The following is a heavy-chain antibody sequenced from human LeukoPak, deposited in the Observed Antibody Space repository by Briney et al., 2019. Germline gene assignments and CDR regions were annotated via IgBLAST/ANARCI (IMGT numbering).Heavy chain of an antibody. CDR2: INHSGST. Sequence: SETLSLTCAVYGGSFSGYYWSWIRQPPGKGLEWIGEINHSGSTNYNPSLKSRVTISVDTSKNQFSLKLSSVTAADTAVYYCARGHTTVWYYYGSGPRGYFDYWGQGTLVTVSS. CDR3: ARGHTTVWYYYGSGPRGYFDY. J-gene: IGHJ4*02. V-gene: IGHV4-34*01. CDR1: GGSFSGYY. D-gene: IGHD3-10*01.